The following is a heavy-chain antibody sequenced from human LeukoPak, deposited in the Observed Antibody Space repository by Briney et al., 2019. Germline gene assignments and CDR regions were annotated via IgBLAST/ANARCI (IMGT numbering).Heavy chain of an antibody. CDR1: GGSISSYY. V-gene: IGHV4-4*07. D-gene: IGHD2-15*01. CDR2: IYTSGST. J-gene: IGHJ5*01. CDR3: ARHPSLSYCSGGTCWFDS. Sequence: PSETLSLTCTVSGGSISSYYWSWIRQPAGKGLEWIGRIYTSGSTNYNPSLKSRVTMSVDTSKNQFSLKLSSVTAADTAVYYCARHPSLSYCSGGTCWFDSWGQGALVTVSS.